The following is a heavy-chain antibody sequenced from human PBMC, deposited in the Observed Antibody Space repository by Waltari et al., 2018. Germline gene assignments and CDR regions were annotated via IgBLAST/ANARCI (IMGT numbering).Heavy chain of an antibody. J-gene: IGHJ4*02. V-gene: IGHV1-2*04. D-gene: IGHD3-10*01. CDR1: GYTFTDFY. CDR3: ARGAAGHADY. Sequence: QVQLVQSGAEVKKPGASVKVSCETSGYTFTDFYIHWVRQAPGQGLGWMGWIHPNSGDTNYAQKFQGWVTMTRDTSISTAFMELTSDDTAVYFCARGAAGHADYWGQGTLVTVAS. CDR2: IHPNSGDT.